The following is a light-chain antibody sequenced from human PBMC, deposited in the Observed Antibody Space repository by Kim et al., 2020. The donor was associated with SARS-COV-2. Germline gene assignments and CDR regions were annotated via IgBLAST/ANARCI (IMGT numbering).Light chain of an antibody. J-gene: IGLJ2*01. CDR1: KLGDTF. V-gene: IGLV3-1*01. CDR2: QDS. CDR3: QALIGSPVV. Sequence: PPGHPSCSPCSGDKLGDTFACCIRRNPGQSPVLVIYQDSKRPAGFPERFSGSNSGNTATLTFGGTRPMDEADYSCQALIGSPVVFGGGTRLTVL.